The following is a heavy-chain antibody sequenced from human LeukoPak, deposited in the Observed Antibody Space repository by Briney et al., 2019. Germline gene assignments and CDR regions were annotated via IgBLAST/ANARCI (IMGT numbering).Heavy chain of an antibody. CDR3: ARDPSSRGNFDY. CDR1: GYTFTSYD. J-gene: IGHJ4*02. D-gene: IGHD5-24*01. Sequence: GASVKVSCKASGYTFTSYDINWVRQATGQGLEWMGWMNPNSGNTGYAQKFQGRVTMTRDMSINTAYVELGRLRSDDTAVYYCARDPSSRGNFDYWGQGTLVTVSS. CDR2: MNPNSGNT. V-gene: IGHV1-8*01.